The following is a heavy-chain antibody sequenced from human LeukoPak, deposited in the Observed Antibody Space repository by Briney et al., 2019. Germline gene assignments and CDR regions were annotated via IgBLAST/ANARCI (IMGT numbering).Heavy chain of an antibody. CDR2: ISYDGSNK. CDR1: GFTFSSYA. Sequence: PGGSLRLSCAASGFTFSSYAMHWVRQAPGKGLEWVAVISYDGSNKYYADSVKGRFTISRDNSKNTLYLQMNSLRAEDTAVYYCARVPSGYSYGSDYWGQGILVAVSS. CDR3: ARVPSGYSYGSDY. J-gene: IGHJ4*02. D-gene: IGHD5-18*01. V-gene: IGHV3-30-3*01.